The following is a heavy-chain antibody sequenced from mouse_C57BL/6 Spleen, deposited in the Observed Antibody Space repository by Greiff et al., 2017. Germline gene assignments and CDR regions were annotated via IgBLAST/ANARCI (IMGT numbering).Heavy chain of an antibody. V-gene: IGHV1-42*01. J-gene: IGHJ3*01. CDR2: INPSTGGT. Sequence: EVQLQQSGPELVKPGASVKISCKASGYSFTGYYMNWVKQSPEKSLEWIGEINPSTGGTTYNQKFKAKATLTVDKSSSTAYMQLKSLTAEDSAVYYCARDGDGFACWGQGTLVTVSA. CDR1: GYSFTGYY. D-gene: IGHD1-2*01. CDR3: ARDGDGFAC.